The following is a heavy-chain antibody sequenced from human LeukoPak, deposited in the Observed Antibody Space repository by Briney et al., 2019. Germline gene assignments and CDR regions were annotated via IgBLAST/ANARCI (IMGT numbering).Heavy chain of an antibody. D-gene: IGHD3-9*01. CDR3: ARGYDILTGYYKGQGQYYFDY. Sequence: ASVKVSCTASGYTFTSYGISWVRQAPGQGLEWMGWISAYNGNTNYAQKLQGRVTMTTDTSTSTAYMELRSLRSDDTAVYYCARGYDILTGYYKGQGQYYFDYWGQGTLVTVSS. CDR2: ISAYNGNT. J-gene: IGHJ4*02. CDR1: GYTFTSYG. V-gene: IGHV1-18*04.